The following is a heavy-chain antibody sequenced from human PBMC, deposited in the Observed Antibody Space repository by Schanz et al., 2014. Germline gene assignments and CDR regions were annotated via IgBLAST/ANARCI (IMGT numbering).Heavy chain of an antibody. CDR2: VFPNGIT. J-gene: IGHJ2*01. D-gene: IGHD1-1*01. CDR3: ARDTTWRLDL. V-gene: IGHV4-61*02. Sequence: QVQLQESGPGLVKPSQTLSLTCTVSGGSISSGTYYWSWIRQPAGKALEWVGRVFPNGITNYNPSLKNRVPLPLNTPSNQFTLTLTSPTAADTAVYYCARDTTWRLDLWGRGTLVTVSS. CDR1: GGSISSGTYY.